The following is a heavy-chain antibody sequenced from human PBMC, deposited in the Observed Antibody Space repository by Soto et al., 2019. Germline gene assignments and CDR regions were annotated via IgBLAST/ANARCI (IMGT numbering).Heavy chain of an antibody. CDR3: ARSPIYYYYGFAV. Sequence: SETLSLTSTVSSGSVSTGDYFWSSLRQSPGKRLEWIASINYSGSTNYNPSLRSRATTSVDTSKSQVSLTLTSMTAADAALYYCARSPIYYYYGFAVWGQGTAVTVSS. V-gene: IGHV4-61*08. D-gene: IGHD3-3*02. CDR2: INYSGST. J-gene: IGHJ6*02. CDR1: SGSVSTGDYF.